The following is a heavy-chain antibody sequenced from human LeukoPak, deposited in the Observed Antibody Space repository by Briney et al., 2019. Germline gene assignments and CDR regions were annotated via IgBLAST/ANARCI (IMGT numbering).Heavy chain of an antibody. D-gene: IGHD3-10*01. Sequence: GESLKISCKGSGYSFASYWIAWVRQMPGKGLEWMGIIYPGDSYTTYSPSFQGQVTISADKSISTAYLQWRSLKASDTAMYYCAGRSGSDALDIWGQGTMVTVSS. V-gene: IGHV5-51*01. CDR2: IYPGDSYT. J-gene: IGHJ3*02. CDR1: GYSFASYW. CDR3: AGRSGSDALDI.